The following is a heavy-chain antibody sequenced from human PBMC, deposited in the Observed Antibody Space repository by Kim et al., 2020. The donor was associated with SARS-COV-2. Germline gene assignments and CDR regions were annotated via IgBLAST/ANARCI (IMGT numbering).Heavy chain of an antibody. CDR2: GT. J-gene: IGHJ4*02. CDR3: ARENYFDY. Sequence: GTKRYAEKFRGRVTMTRDTSVNTAYLELSSLTSDDTAIYYCARENYFDYGGQGTLVTVSS. V-gene: IGHV1-2*02.